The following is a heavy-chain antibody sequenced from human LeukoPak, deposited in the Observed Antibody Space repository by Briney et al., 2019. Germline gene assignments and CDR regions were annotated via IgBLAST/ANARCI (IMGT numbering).Heavy chain of an antibody. Sequence: SETLSLTCTVSGGSISSGDYYWSWIRQPPGKGLEWIGYIYYSGSIYYNPSPKSRVTISVDTSKNQFSLKLGSVTAADTAVYYCARDVRSSSWYQGFDYWGQGTLVTVSS. CDR2: IYYSGSI. D-gene: IGHD6-13*01. CDR3: ARDVRSSSWYQGFDY. J-gene: IGHJ4*02. CDR1: GGSISSGDYY. V-gene: IGHV4-30-4*01.